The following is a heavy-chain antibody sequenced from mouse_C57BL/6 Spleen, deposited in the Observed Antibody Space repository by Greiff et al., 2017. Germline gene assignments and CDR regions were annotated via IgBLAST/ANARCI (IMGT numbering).Heavy chain of an antibody. Sequence: QVQLKESGAELVRPGASVTLSCKASGYTFPDYEMHWVKQTPVHGLEWIGAIDPETGGTAYNQKFKGKAILTADKSSSTAYMELRSLTSEDSAVYYCTRGGYYAMDYWGQGASVTVSS. CDR3: TRGGYYAMDY. V-gene: IGHV1-15*01. CDR1: GYTFPDYE. J-gene: IGHJ4*01. CDR2: IDPETGGT.